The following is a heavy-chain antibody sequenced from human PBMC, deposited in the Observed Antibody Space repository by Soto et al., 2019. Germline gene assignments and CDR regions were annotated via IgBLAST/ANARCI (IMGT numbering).Heavy chain of an antibody. CDR3: ARDFLELSHGGMDV. V-gene: IGHV1-2*04. CDR1: GYTFTGYY. Sequence: GASVKVSCKASGYTFTGYYMHWVRQAPGQGLEWMGWINPNSGGTNYAQKFQGWVTMTRDTSISTAYMELSRPRSDDTAVYYCARDFLELSHGGMDVWGQGTTVTVSS. J-gene: IGHJ6*02. D-gene: IGHD1-7*01. CDR2: INPNSGGT.